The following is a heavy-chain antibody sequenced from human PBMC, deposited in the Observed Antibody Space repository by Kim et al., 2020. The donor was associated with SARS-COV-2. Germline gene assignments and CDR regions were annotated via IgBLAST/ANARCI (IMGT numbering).Heavy chain of an antibody. CDR2: IIPIFGTA. CDR1: GGTFSSYA. D-gene: IGHD3-22*01. J-gene: IGHJ6*02. Sequence: SVKVSCKASGGTFSSYAISWVRQAPGQGLEWMGGIIPIFGTANYAQKFQGRVTITADESTSTAYMELSSLRSEDTAVYYCATPYYYDSSGYPLGYGMDVSGQGTTVTGSS. CDR3: ATPYYYDSSGYPLGYGMDV. V-gene: IGHV1-69*13.